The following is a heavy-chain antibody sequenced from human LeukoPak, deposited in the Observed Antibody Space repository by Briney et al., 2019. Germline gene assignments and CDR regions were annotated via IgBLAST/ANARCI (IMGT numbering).Heavy chain of an antibody. V-gene: IGHV4-59*08. CDR3: WGLQESGGYYPEYYFDY. D-gene: IGHD1-26*01. CDR1: GGSISSYY. CDR2: IYYSGST. J-gene: IGHJ4*02. Sequence: SETLSLTCTVSGGSISSYYWSWIRQPPGKGLEWIGYIYYSGSTNYNPSLMSRVTISVDTSKNQFSLKLSSVTAADTAVYYCWGLQESGGYYPEYYFDYWGQGTLVPVPS.